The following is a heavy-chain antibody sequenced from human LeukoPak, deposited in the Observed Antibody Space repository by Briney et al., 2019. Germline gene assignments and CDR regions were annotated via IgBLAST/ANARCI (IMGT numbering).Heavy chain of an antibody. D-gene: IGHD2-15*01. CDR3: ARLYCSGGTCYDAFDL. CDR2: ISVDGNT. Sequence: GASVKVSCKASGYTFKNYGISWVRQAPGQGLEWMGWISVDGNTKYAQKLQGRVSMTTDTSTNTANMELRSLRSVDTALYYCARLYCSGGTCYDAFDLWGQGTVVTVSS. V-gene: IGHV1-18*01. CDR1: GYTFKNYG. J-gene: IGHJ3*01.